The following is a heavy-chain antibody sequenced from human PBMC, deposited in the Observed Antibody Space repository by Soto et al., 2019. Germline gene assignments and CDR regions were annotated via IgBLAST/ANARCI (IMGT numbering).Heavy chain of an antibody. Sequence: ASVKVSCKASGGTFSSFGISWVRQAPGQGLEWMGGIIPVFGRPNYAQRFRGRLTLTADESTNTAYMELISLRSEDTAVYYCAREGSGYNCWGQGTPVTVSS. J-gene: IGHJ4*02. CDR3: AREGSGYNC. V-gene: IGHV1-69*13. CDR1: GGTFSSFG. D-gene: IGHD5-12*01. CDR2: IIPVFGRP.